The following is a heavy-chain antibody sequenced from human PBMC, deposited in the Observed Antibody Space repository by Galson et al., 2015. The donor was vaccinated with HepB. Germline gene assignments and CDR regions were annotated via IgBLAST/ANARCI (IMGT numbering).Heavy chain of an antibody. CDR1: GFTFSKYW. CDR2: INSDGSST. CDR3: ASLVAYYYFGMDV. J-gene: IGHJ6*04. D-gene: IGHD2-15*01. Sequence: SLRLSCAASGFTFSKYWMYWVRQAPGKGLVWVSRINSDGSSTTYADSVKGRFTVSRDNAKNTLHLQMNSLRVEDTAVYYCASLVAYYYFGMDVWGEGTTVTVSS. V-gene: IGHV3-74*01.